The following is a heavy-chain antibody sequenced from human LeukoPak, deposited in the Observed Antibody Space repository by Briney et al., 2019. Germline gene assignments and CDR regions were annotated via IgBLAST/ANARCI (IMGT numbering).Heavy chain of an antibody. V-gene: IGHV3-23*01. D-gene: IGHD6-19*01. J-gene: IGHJ4*02. CDR2: ISGSGGST. Sequence: GGSPRLSCAASGFTFSSYAMSWVRQAPGKGLEWVSAISGSGGSTYYADSVKGRFTISRDNSKNTLYLQMNSLRAEDTAVYYCAKDSLIAVAGTGDYWGQGTLVTVSS. CDR3: AKDSLIAVAGTGDY. CDR1: GFTFSSYA.